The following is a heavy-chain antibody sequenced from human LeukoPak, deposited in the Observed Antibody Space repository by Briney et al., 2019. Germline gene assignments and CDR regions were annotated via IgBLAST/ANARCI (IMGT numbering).Heavy chain of an antibody. D-gene: IGHD1-14*01. CDR1: GGTFSSYA. CDR2: IIPILGIA. V-gene: IGHV1-69*04. CDR3: ARDTITGNWFDP. J-gene: IGHJ5*02. Sequence: SVKVSCKASGGTFSSYAISWVRQAPGQGLEWMGRIIPILGIANYAQEFQGRVTITADKSTSTAYMELSSLRSEDTAVYYCARDTITGNWFDPWGQGTLVTVSS.